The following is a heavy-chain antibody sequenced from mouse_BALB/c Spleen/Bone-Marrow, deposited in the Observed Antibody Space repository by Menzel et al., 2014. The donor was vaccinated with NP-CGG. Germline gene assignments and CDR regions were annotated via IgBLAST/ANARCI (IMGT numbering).Heavy chain of an antibody. CDR3: TRGDPRYAMDY. Sequence: LQQSGSELVRPGASVKLSCKASGYTFTSYWMHWVRQRPGQGLEWIGNIYPGSGSNNYDEKFKSKATLTVDTSSSTAYMQLSSLTSGDSAVYYCTRGDPRYAMDYWGQGTSVTASS. J-gene: IGHJ4*01. CDR1: GYTFTSYW. CDR2: IYPGSGSN. V-gene: IGHV1S22*01.